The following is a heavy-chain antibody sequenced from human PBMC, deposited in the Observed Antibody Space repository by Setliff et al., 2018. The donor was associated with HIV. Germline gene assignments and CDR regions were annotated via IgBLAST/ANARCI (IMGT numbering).Heavy chain of an antibody. Sequence: GGSLRLSCAASGFTFTSYAMHWVRQAPGKGLEWVALISYDGSNQFYADSVKGRFTISRDTSKNTLFLQMNSLRTEDTAVYYCAREYSFGSNLDSWGQGTLVTVSS. V-gene: IGHV3-30*01. CDR1: GFTFTSYA. CDR2: ISYDGSNQ. D-gene: IGHD5-18*01. J-gene: IGHJ4*02. CDR3: AREYSFGSNLDS.